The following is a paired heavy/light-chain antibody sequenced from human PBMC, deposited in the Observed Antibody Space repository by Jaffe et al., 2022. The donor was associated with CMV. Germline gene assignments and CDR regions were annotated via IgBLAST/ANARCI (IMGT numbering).Heavy chain of an antibody. Sequence: QVQLQESGPGLVKPSGTLSLTCDVSGGSSNWWSWVRQPPGKGLEWIAEIHHSGSANYNPSLKSRVTMSIDKSRNQFSLKLNSVTAADTAVYYCARHRITGATLGDYWGQGTLVTVSS. CDR2: IHHSGSA. J-gene: IGHJ4*02. D-gene: IGHD1-26*01. CDR1: GGSSNW. V-gene: IGHV4-4*02. CDR3: ARHRITGATLGDY.
Light chain of an antibody. CDR3: SSYAGSLYV. CDR2: EVS. CDR1: SSDVGSYNY. V-gene: IGLV2-8*01. J-gene: IGLJ1*01. Sequence: QSALTQPPSASGSPGQSVTISCTGTSSDVGSYNYVSWYQQHPGKAPKLMIYEVSERPSGVPDRFSGSKSGNTASLTVSGLQAEDEADYYCSSYAGSLYVFGTGTKVTVL.